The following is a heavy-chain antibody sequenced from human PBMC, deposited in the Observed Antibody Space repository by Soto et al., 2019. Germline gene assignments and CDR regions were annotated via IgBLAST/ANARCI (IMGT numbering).Heavy chain of an antibody. V-gene: IGHV3-48*02. CDR3: ARDGGSSGWYSFPDDAFDI. Sequence: HPGGSLRLSCAASGFTFSSYSMNWVRQAPGKGLEWVSYISSSSSTIYYADSVKGRFTISRDNAKNSLYLQMNSLRDEDTAVYYCARDGGSSGWYSFPDDAFDIWGQGTMVTVSS. CDR1: GFTFSSYS. CDR2: ISSSSSTI. J-gene: IGHJ3*02. D-gene: IGHD6-19*01.